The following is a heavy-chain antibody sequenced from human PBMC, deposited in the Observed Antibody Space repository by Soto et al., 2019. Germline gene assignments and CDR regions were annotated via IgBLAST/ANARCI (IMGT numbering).Heavy chain of an antibody. CDR3: ARPRPNFGAVDS. D-gene: IGHD3-10*01. Sequence: QVQLQESGPGLVKPSETLSLTCAVSGYSITSSSFWGWIRQPPGKGLEWIGSIHLGGTTYYDSSLKSRVTISVETSRNEFSLKLSSVTAADTAVYYCARPRPNFGAVDSWGQGALVTVST. CDR2: IHLGGTT. J-gene: IGHJ4*02. V-gene: IGHV4-38-2*01. CDR1: GYSITSSSF.